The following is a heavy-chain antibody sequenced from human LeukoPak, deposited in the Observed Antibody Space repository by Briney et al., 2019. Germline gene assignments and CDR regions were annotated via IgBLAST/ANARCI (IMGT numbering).Heavy chain of an antibody. CDR3: AKDGTTVVRGLFDK. CDR2: ISGSGGST. CDR1: GFTFSSYA. J-gene: IGHJ3*02. V-gene: IGHV3-23*01. D-gene: IGHD4-23*01. Sequence: GGSLRLSCAASGFTFSSYAMIWVRQAPGKGLEWVSGISGSGGSTFYADSVKGRFTISRDNSKNTLYLLINSLRAEDTAVYYCAKDGTTVVRGLFDKWGPGAMVTVSS.